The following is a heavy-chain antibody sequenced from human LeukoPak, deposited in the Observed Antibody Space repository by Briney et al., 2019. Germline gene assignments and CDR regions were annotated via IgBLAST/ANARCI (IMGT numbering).Heavy chain of an antibody. CDR1: GGSFSGYY. V-gene: IGHV4-34*01. Sequence: SETLSLTCAVYGGSFSGYYWSWIRQPPGKGLEWIGEINHSGSTNYNPSLKSRVTISVDTSKNQFSLKLSSVTAADTAVYYCARRGSVGGYCSGGSCFGHWGQGTLVTVSS. D-gene: IGHD2-15*01. CDR2: INHSGST. J-gene: IGHJ5*02. CDR3: ARRGSVGGYCSGGSCFGH.